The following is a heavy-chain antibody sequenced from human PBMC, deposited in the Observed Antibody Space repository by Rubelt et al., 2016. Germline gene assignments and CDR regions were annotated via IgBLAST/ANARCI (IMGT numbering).Heavy chain of an antibody. D-gene: IGHD4-11*01. V-gene: IGHV3-9*01. CDR3: ARDLPPYSSRGYLDY. J-gene: IGHJ4*02. Sequence: QLVESGGGLVQPGRSLRLSCTASGFAFNDYAMHWVRQAPGKGLEWVSGISWNSGSMAYADSVKGRFTISQDNARSSLHLQMNSLRAEDTALYYWARDLPPYSSRGYLDYWGQGIQVTVSS. CDR1: GFAFNDYA. CDR2: ISWNSGSM.